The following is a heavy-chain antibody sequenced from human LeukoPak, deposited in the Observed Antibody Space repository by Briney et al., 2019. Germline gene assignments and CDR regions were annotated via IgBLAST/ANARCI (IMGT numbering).Heavy chain of an antibody. Sequence: GESLKISCKGSGYSFTSYWIGWGRQMPGKGLEWMGIIYPGDSDTRYSPSFQGQVTISADKSISTAYLQWSSLKASDTAMYYCARLPMVRGVIRYYYYYMDVWGKGTTVTVSS. D-gene: IGHD3-10*01. CDR1: GYSFTSYW. CDR2: IYPGDSDT. V-gene: IGHV5-51*01. CDR3: ARLPMVRGVIRYYYYYMDV. J-gene: IGHJ6*03.